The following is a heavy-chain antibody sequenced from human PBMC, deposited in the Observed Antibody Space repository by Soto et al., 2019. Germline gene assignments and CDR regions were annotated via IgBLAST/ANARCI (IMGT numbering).Heavy chain of an antibody. Sequence: SETLSLTCTVSGGSISSYYWSWIRQPPGKGLEWIGYIYYSGSTNYNPSLKSRVTISVDTSKNQFSLKLSSVTAADTAVYYCARHMIVARPPSYYFDYWGQGTLVTVSS. J-gene: IGHJ4*02. CDR2: IYYSGST. V-gene: IGHV4-59*08. D-gene: IGHD6-6*01. CDR3: ARHMIVARPPSYYFDY. CDR1: GGSISSYY.